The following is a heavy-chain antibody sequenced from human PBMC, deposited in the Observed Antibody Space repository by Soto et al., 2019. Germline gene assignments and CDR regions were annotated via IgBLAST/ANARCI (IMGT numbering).Heavy chain of an antibody. J-gene: IGHJ4*02. CDR2: IYYSGNT. V-gene: IGHV4-61*01. CDR1: GGSISSSRNY. Sequence: SETLSLTCAVSGGSISSSRNYWNWIRQPPGKGLELIGFIYYSGNTNYNPSLKSRVTISLDTSKNQISLQLSSVTAADTAVYYCTRALGSIATRPNDYWGQGALVNVSS. D-gene: IGHD6-6*01. CDR3: TRALGSIATRPNDY.